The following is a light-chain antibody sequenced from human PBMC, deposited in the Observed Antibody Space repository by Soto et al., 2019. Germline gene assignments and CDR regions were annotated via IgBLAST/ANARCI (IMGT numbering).Light chain of an antibody. V-gene: IGKV1-6*01. Sequence: AIQMAQSPSSLSASVGDRVTITCRASQGIRNDLGWYQQKPGKAPKLLIYAASSLQSGVPSRFSGSGSGMDFTLTISSLQPEDFATYYCLQDYNYPRTFGQGTKLEI. CDR2: AAS. J-gene: IGKJ2*01. CDR1: QGIRND. CDR3: LQDYNYPRT.